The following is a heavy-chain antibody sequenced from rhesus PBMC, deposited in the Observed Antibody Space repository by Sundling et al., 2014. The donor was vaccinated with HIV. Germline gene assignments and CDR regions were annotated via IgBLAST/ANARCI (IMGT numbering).Heavy chain of an antibody. CDR3: AKDYVSVGYGSSYGLDS. Sequence: EVQLVETGGGWSSLGGPVKLSCAASGFTFSSYGMSWVRQAPGKGLEWVSGISSAGGSTYYADSVKGRFTISRDNSKNTLSLQMNSLRAEDTAVYYCAKDYVSVGYGSSYGLDSWGQGVVVTVSS. CDR1: GFTFSSYG. J-gene: IGHJ6*01. CDR2: ISSAGGST. V-gene: IGHV3S42*01. D-gene: IGHD4-29*01.